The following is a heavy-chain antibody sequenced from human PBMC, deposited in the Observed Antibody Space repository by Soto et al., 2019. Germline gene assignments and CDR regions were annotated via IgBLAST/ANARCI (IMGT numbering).Heavy chain of an antibody. CDR2: ISPYTGNT. V-gene: IGHV1-18*04. CDR3: ARLQWELLRRAAFDI. D-gene: IGHD1-26*01. Sequence: QVHLVQSGAEVKKPGASVRVSYKASGYTFTNYDLCWVRQAPGQGLEWMGWISPYTGNTNYAQNLQGRITMTTDTSTSTAYMELRNLRSDDTAVYYCARLQWELLRRAAFDIWGQGTMVTVSS. CDR1: GYTFTNYD. J-gene: IGHJ3*02.